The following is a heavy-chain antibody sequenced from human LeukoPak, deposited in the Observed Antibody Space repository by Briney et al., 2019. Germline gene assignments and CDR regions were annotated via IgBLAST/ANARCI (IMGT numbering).Heavy chain of an antibody. Sequence: SETLSLTCTVSGGSISSYYWSWIRQPPGKGLEWIGHIYYSGSTNYNPSLKSRVTISVDTSKNQFSLKLSSVTAADTAVYYCARARGSYYGSGSYDYYYYYMDVWGKGTTVTVSS. CDR3: ARARGSYYGSGSYDYYYYYMDV. CDR1: GGSISSYY. D-gene: IGHD3-10*01. J-gene: IGHJ6*03. CDR2: IYYSGST. V-gene: IGHV4-59*12.